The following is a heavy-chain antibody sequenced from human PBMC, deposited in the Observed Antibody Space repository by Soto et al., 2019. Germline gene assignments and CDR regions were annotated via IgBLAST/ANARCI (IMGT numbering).Heavy chain of an antibody. D-gene: IGHD6-19*01. J-gene: IGHJ6*02. CDR1: GYSFTSYW. Sequence: GESLKISCKGSGYSFTSYWIGWVRQMPGKGLEWMGIIYPGDSDTRYSPSFQGQVTISADKSISTAYLQWSSLKASDTAMYYCARVEVAGGGGYYYYGMDVWGQGTTVTVSS. CDR2: IYPGDSDT. V-gene: IGHV5-51*01. CDR3: ARVEVAGGGGYYYYGMDV.